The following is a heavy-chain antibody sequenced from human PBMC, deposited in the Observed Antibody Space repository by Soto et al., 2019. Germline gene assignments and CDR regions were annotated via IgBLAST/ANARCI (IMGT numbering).Heavy chain of an antibody. CDR3: TTGSVEGV. V-gene: IGHV3-15*07. CDR2: VKTKAQGETT. CDR1: DFTFIDSW. Sequence: EVQLVESGGDLVKPGGSLTLSCAASDFTFIDSWMNWVRQAPGKGLEWVGRVKTKAQGETTDYAAPVKGRFTISRDDSTYTLYLHMRSLKGDDTAVYYCTTGSVEGVWGQGTTVTVSS. J-gene: IGHJ6*02. D-gene: IGHD2-15*01.